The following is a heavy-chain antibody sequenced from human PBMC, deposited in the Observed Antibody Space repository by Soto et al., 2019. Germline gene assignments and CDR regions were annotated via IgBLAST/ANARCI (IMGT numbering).Heavy chain of an antibody. CDR2: TSYDGSDE. Sequence: QVQLVESGGGVVQPGTSLRLSCAASGFTLSSYGMHWVRQAPGKGLEWVAVTSYDGSDEYYADSAKGRFTIFRDNSKNTLHLQMNSLRTEDTAMYYCAEGFGGDPYWYFDLWGRGTLVTVSS. D-gene: IGHD2-21*01. J-gene: IGHJ2*01. CDR1: GFTLSSYG. V-gene: IGHV3-30*18. CDR3: AEGFGGDPYWYFDL.